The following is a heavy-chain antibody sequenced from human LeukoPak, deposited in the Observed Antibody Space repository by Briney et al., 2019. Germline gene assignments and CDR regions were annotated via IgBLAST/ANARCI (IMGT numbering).Heavy chain of an antibody. J-gene: IGHJ4*02. D-gene: IGHD6-25*01. CDR2: IYSGGTT. Sequence: PGGSLRLSCAASGFTVSNNYMNWVRQAPGKGLEWVSLIYSGGTTYYADSVKGRFTISRDHSKNTLCLQMNSLRAEDTAVYYCARDPSAVAANTYGWGQGTLVTVSS. V-gene: IGHV3-66*01. CDR3: ARDPSAVAANTYG. CDR1: GFTVSNNY.